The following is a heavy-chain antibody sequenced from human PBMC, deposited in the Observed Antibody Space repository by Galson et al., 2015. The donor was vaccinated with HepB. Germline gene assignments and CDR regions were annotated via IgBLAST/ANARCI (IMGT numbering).Heavy chain of an antibody. V-gene: IGHV1-2*06. CDR1: GYLFTGYF. CDR3: ARAKGECNGTHCQTYWYFDV. J-gene: IGHJ2*01. CDR2: INPNSGGI. D-gene: IGHD2-8*01. Sequence: SVKVSCKASGYLFTGYFLHWVRQAPGQGLEWMGRINPNSGGINFAQRFQGRVTLTRDESISTSYMELTRLTSDDTAVYFCARAKGECNGTHCQTYWYFDVWGRGTLVTVSS.